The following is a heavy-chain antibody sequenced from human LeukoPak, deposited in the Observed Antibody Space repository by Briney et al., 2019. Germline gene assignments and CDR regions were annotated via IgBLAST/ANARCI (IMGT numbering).Heavy chain of an antibody. CDR2: IDWDDDK. CDR3: ARIRYYYDSSGYYSDI. J-gene: IGHJ3*02. V-gene: IGHV2-70*11. Sequence: SGPTLVNPTQTLTPTCTFSGFSLSTSGMCVSWIRQPPGKALEWLARIDWDDDKYYSTSLKTRLTISKDTSKNQVVLRMTSMDPVDTATYYCARIRYYYDSSGYYSDIWGQGTMVTVSS. D-gene: IGHD3-22*01. CDR1: GFSLSTSGMC.